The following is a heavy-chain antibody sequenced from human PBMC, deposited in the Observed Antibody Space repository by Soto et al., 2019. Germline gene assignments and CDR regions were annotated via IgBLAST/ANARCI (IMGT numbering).Heavy chain of an antibody. V-gene: IGHV4-4*07. Sequence: TVSGGSISSYYWSWILQPAGKGLEWIGRIYTSGSTNYNPSLKSRVTMSVDTSKNQFSLKLSSVTAADTAVYYCAREVVSSSWKIRQNWFDPWGQGTLVTVSS. CDR1: GGSISSYY. D-gene: IGHD6-13*01. CDR3: AREVVSSSWKIRQNWFDP. J-gene: IGHJ5*02. CDR2: IYTSGST.